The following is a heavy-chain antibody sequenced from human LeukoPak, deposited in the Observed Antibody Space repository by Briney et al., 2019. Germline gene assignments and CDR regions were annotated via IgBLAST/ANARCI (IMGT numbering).Heavy chain of an antibody. Sequence: GGSLRLSCAASGFTFSSYGMHWVRQAPGKGLEWVAFIRDDGSNKYYADSVKGRFTISRDNSKNTLYLQMNSLRAEDTAVYYCAKFSVYYDSSGYYGIDYWGQGTLVTVSS. CDR2: IRDDGSNK. V-gene: IGHV3-30*02. CDR1: GFTFSSYG. CDR3: AKFSVYYDSSGYYGIDY. J-gene: IGHJ4*02. D-gene: IGHD3-22*01.